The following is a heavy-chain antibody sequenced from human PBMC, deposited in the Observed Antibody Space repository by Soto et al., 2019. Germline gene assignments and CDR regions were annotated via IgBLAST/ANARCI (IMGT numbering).Heavy chain of an antibody. J-gene: IGHJ3*02. CDR1: GGSISSGDYY. V-gene: IGHV4-30-4*01. D-gene: IGHD5-12*01. CDR2: IYYSGST. Sequence: PSETLSLTCTVSGGSISSGDYYWSWIRQPPGKGLEWIGYIYYSGSTYYNPSLKSRVTISVDTSKNQLSLKLSSVTAADTAVYYCSVGSGYDVAFDIWGQGTMVTVSS. CDR3: SVGSGYDVAFDI.